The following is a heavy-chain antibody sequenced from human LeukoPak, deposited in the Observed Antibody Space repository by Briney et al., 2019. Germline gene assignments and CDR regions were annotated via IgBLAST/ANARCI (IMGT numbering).Heavy chain of an antibody. CDR1: GFTFSSYS. Sequence: PGGSLRLSCAASGFTFSSYSMNWVRQAPGKGLEWVSSISSSSSYIYYADSVKGRFTISRDNAKNSLYLQMNSLRAEDTAVYYCARDPYSGSYFEAAFDIWGQGTMVTVSS. V-gene: IGHV3-21*01. J-gene: IGHJ3*02. CDR3: ARDPYSGSYFEAAFDI. CDR2: ISSSSSYI. D-gene: IGHD1-26*01.